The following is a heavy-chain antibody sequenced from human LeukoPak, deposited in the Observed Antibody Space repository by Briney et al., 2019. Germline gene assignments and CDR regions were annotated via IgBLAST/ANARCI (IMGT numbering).Heavy chain of an antibody. J-gene: IGHJ3*02. CDR1: GGSISSYY. CDR3: ARVMHIVVGSGAFDI. D-gene: IGHD2-15*01. CDR2: IYYSGST. V-gene: IGHV4-59*01. Sequence: NPSETLSLTCTVSGGSISSYYWSWIRQPPGKGLEWIGYIYYSGSTNYNPSLKSRVTISVDTSKNQFSLKLSSVTAADTAVYYCARVMHIVVGSGAFDIWGQGTMVTVSS.